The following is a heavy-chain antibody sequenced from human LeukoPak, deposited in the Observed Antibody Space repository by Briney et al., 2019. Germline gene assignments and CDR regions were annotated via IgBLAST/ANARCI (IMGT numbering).Heavy chain of an antibody. CDR1: GGSITSYY. J-gene: IGHJ5*02. CDR3: ARESSSWSNWFDP. D-gene: IGHD6-13*01. Sequence: SETLSLTCSGSGGSITSYYWSWLRQPPGKGLDWIGRIYTSGSTNYNPSLKSRVTMSVDTSKNQFSLKLSSVTAADTAVYYCARESSSWSNWFDPWGQGTLVTVSS. V-gene: IGHV4-4*07. CDR2: IYTSGST.